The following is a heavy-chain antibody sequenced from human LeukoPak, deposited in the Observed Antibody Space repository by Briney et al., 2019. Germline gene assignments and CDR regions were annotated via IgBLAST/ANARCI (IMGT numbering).Heavy chain of an antibody. CDR3: ARRNYYDSSGYYSSTAFDI. CDR1: GGSISSSSYY. Sequence: SETLSLTCTVSGGSISSSSYYWGWIRQPPGKGLERIGSIYYSGSTYYNPSLKSRVTISVDTSKNQFSLKLSSVTAADTAVYYCARRNYYDSSGYYSSTAFDIWGQGTMVTVSS. CDR2: IYYSGST. V-gene: IGHV4-39*01. J-gene: IGHJ3*02. D-gene: IGHD3-22*01.